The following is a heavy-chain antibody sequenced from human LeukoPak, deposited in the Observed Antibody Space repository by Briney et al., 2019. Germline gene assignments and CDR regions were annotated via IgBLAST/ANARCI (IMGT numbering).Heavy chain of an antibody. J-gene: IGHJ6*02. CDR2: INHSGST. Sequence: SETLSLTCAVYGGSFSGYYWSWIRQPPGKGLEWIGEINHSGSTNYNPSLKSRVTISVDTSKNQFSLKLSSVTAADTAVYYCARWAMLSTYYYDSSGYYPPYYYSMDVWGQGTTVTVSS. D-gene: IGHD3-22*01. CDR1: GGSFSGYY. CDR3: ARWAMLSTYYYDSSGYYPPYYYSMDV. V-gene: IGHV4-34*01.